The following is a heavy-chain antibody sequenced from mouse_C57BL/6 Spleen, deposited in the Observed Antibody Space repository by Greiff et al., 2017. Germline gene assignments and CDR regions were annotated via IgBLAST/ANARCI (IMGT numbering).Heavy chain of an antibody. CDR3: ARDRGTSYAMDY. J-gene: IGHJ4*01. D-gene: IGHD3-1*01. CDR2: INYDGSST. Sequence: EVKLMESEGGLVQPGSSMKLSCTASGFTFSDYYMAWVRQVPEKGLEWVSNINYDGSSTYYLDSLKSRFIISRDNAKNILYLQMSSLKSEDTATYYCARDRGTSYAMDYWGQGTSVTVSS. V-gene: IGHV5-16*01. CDR1: GFTFSDYY.